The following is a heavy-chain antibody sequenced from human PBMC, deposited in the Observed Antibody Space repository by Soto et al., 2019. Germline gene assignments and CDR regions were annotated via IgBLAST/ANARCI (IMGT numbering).Heavy chain of an antibody. Sequence: PGESLKISCKASGYSFTSYWINWVRQMPGKGLERMGRIDPSDSYTNYSPSFQGHVTISVDKSISTAYLQWSSLKASDTALYYCARPPTYSSSWYYSWGQGTMVTVS. J-gene: IGHJ3*01. CDR2: IDPSDSYT. CDR1: GYSFTSYW. D-gene: IGHD6-13*01. CDR3: ARPPTYSSSWYYS. V-gene: IGHV5-10-1*01.